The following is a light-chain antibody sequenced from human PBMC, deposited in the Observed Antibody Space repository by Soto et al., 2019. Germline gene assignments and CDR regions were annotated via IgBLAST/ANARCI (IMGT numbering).Light chain of an antibody. J-gene: IGKJ1*01. CDR1: QSVSSSY. Sequence: EIVLTQSPGTLSLSPGERATLSCRASQSVSSSYLAWYQQKPGQAPRLLIYDVSTRATDIPDRFSGSGSGTDFTIIISRLEPEDYAVYYCQRYGSSPRPFGQGTKVEIK. CDR2: DVS. V-gene: IGKV3-20*01. CDR3: QRYGSSPRP.